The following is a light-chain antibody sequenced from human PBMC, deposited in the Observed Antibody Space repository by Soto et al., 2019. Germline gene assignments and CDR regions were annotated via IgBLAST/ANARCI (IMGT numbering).Light chain of an antibody. V-gene: IGLV2-8*01. CDR2: EVN. J-gene: IGLJ1*01. CDR3: SSFVATNNLRV. CDR1: SSDIGSYKY. Sequence: QSALTQPASLSGSPGQSITISCTGSSSDIGSYKYVSWYQQHPGKAPKLIIYEVNERPSGVPDRFSGSKSGNTASLTVSGLQPEDEAEYYCSSFVATNNLRVFGTGTKLTVL.